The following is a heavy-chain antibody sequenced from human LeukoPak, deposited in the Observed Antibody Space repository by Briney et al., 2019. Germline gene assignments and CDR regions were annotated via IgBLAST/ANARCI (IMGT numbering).Heavy chain of an antibody. CDR1: GGSISSYY. Sequence: SETLSLTCTVSGGSISSYYWSWIRQPPGKGLEWIGSIYYSGSTYYNPSLKSRVTISVDTSKNQFSLKLSSVTAADTAVYYCARGISPGGGYFDYWGQGTLVTVSS. CDR3: ARGISPGGGYFDY. J-gene: IGHJ4*02. D-gene: IGHD3-3*02. CDR2: IYYSGST. V-gene: IGHV4-59*12.